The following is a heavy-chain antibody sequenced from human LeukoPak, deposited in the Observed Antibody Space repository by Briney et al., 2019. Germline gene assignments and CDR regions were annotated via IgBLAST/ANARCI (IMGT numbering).Heavy chain of an antibody. J-gene: IGHJ4*02. Sequence: PSETLSLTCAVYGGSFSGYYWSWIRQPPGKGLEWVGSIYYSGNTYYSPSLKSRVTISVDTSRNQFSLQLTSVTAADTAVYYCARQIGVRYYFDSWGQGTLVTVSS. CDR2: IYYSGNT. CDR1: GGSFSGYY. V-gene: IGHV4-34*01. CDR3: ARQIGVRYYFDS. D-gene: IGHD3-22*01.